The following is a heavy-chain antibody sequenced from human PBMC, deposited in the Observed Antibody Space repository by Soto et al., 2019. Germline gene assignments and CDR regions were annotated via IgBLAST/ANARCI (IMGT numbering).Heavy chain of an antibody. CDR1: GFTFDDYA. CDR3: AKDKGTTSLYSSMDV. J-gene: IGHJ6*03. Sequence: GGSLRLSCAASGFTFDDYAMHWVRQAPGKGLEWVSGISWNSGTLGYADSVKGRFTISRDNAKNSLYLQMNSLRAEDTAFYYCAKDKGTTSLYSSMDVWGKGTTVTVSS. V-gene: IGHV3-9*01. CDR2: ISWNSGTL. D-gene: IGHD2-2*01.